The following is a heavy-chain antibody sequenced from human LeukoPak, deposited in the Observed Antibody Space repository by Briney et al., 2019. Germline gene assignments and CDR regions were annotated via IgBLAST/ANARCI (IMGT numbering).Heavy chain of an antibody. D-gene: IGHD2-2*01. CDR3: AKERVRCSGNSCYPDAFDI. J-gene: IGHJ3*02. Sequence: PGGSLRLSCATSEFTFSDYYMSWIRQAPGEGLEWVSGISGSGGSAYYADSVKGHFTISRDNSKNTLSLQMTSLRAEDTAVYYCAKERVRCSGNSCYPDAFDIWGQGTLVTVSS. V-gene: IGHV3-23*01. CDR1: EFTFSDYY. CDR2: ISGSGGSA.